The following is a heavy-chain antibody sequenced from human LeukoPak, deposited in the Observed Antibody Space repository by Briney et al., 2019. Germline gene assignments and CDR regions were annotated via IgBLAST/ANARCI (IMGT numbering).Heavy chain of an antibody. Sequence: SETLSLTCTVSGGSISSGSYYWSWIRQPAGKGLEWIGRIYTSGSTNYNPSLKSRVTISVDTSKNQFSLKLSSVTAADTAVYYCARSEVRGVYFDYWGQGTLVTVSS. CDR2: IYTSGST. CDR1: GGSISSGSYY. V-gene: IGHV4-61*02. CDR3: ARSEVRGVYFDY. D-gene: IGHD3-10*01. J-gene: IGHJ4*02.